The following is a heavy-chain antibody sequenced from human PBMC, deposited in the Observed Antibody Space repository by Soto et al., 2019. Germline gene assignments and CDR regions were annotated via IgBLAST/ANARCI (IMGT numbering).Heavy chain of an antibody. D-gene: IGHD3-10*01. J-gene: IGHJ4*02. CDR1: GFTFSSYA. Sequence: GGSLRLSCAASGFTFSSYAMHWVRQAPGKGLEWVAVISYDGSNKYYADSVKGRFTISRDNSKNTLYLQMNSLRAEDTAVYYCARESMVRGVIHLDYWGQGTLVTVSS. V-gene: IGHV3-30-3*01. CDR2: ISYDGSNK. CDR3: ARESMVRGVIHLDY.